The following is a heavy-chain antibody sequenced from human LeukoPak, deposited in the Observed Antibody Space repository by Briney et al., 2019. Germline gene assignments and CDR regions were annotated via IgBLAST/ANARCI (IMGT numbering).Heavy chain of an antibody. V-gene: IGHV3-30*18. J-gene: IGHJ4*02. CDR1: GFTFSSYG. CDR3: AKASYAAAAGEHDY. D-gene: IGHD6-13*01. Sequence: GGSLRLSCVASGFTFSSYGMHWVRQAPGKGLEWVAVISYDGSNKYYADSVKGRFTISRDNSKNTLYLQMNSLRAEDTAVYYCAKASYAAAAGEHDYWGQGTLVTVSS. CDR2: ISYDGSNK.